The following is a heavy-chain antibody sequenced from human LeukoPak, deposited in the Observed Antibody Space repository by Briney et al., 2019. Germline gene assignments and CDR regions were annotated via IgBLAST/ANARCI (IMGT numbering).Heavy chain of an antibody. CDR3: ARDRYSSSWYQSWFDP. J-gene: IGHJ5*02. D-gene: IGHD6-13*01. CDR1: GGSISSYY. CDR2: IYYSGST. Sequence: SETLSLTCTVSGGSISSYYWSWIHQPPGKGLEWIGYIYYSGSTNYNRSLKSRVTISVDTSKNQFSLKLSSVTAADTAVYYCARDRYSSSWYQSWFDPWGQGTLVTVSS. V-gene: IGHV4-59*01.